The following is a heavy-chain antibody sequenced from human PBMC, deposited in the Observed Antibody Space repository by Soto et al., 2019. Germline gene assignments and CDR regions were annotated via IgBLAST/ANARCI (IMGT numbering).Heavy chain of an antibody. CDR1: GGSISSGGYY. CDR3: ARDRLTMVRGVIINYFDY. CDR2: IYYSGST. D-gene: IGHD3-10*01. Sequence: SETLSLTCTVSGGSISSGGYYWSWIRQHPGKGLEWIGYIYYSGSTYYNPSLKSRVTISVDTSKNQFSLKLSSVTAADTAAYYCARDRLTMVRGVIINYFDYWGQGTLVTVSS. V-gene: IGHV4-31*03. J-gene: IGHJ4*02.